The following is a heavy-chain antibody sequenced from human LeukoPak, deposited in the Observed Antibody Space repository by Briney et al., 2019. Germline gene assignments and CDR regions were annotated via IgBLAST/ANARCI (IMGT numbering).Heavy chain of an antibody. D-gene: IGHD6-13*01. V-gene: IGHV3-21*01. Sequence: GGSLRLSCAASGFTFSSYSMNWVRQAPGKGLEWVSSISSSSSYIYYADSVKGRFTISRDNAKNSLYLQMNSLRAEDTAVYYCARDPRRIAAAEGDYWGQGTLVTVSS. CDR2: ISSSSSYI. CDR1: GFTFSSYS. CDR3: ARDPRRIAAAEGDY. J-gene: IGHJ4*02.